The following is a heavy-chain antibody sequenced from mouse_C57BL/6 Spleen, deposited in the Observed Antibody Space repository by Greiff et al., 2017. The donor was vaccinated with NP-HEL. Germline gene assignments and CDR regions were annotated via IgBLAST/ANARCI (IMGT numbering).Heavy chain of an antibody. CDR3: ATYGSSPWFAY. CDR2: VDPSDSYT. J-gene: IGHJ3*01. V-gene: IGHV1-50*01. D-gene: IGHD1-1*01. CDR1: GYTFTSYW. Sequence: VQLQQPGAELVKPGASVKLSCKASGYTFTSYWMQWVKQRPGQGLEWIGEVDPSDSYTNYNQKFKGKATLTVDTSSSTAYMQLSSLTSEDSAVYYCATYGSSPWFAYWGQGTLVTVSA.